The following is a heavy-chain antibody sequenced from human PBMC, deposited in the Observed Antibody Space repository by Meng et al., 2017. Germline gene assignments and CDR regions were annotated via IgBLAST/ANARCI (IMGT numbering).Heavy chain of an antibody. CDR2: ISSSGSTI. V-gene: IGHV3-48*03. D-gene: IGHD4-17*01. CDR3: ARYQDGGYWDSPLDY. J-gene: IGHJ4*02. Sequence: GESLKISCAASGLTFSSYEMNWVRQAPGKGLEWVSYISSSGSTIYYADSVKGRFTISRDNAKNSLYLQMNSLRAEDTAVYYCARYQDGGYWDSPLDYWGQGTLVTVSS. CDR1: GLTFSSYE.